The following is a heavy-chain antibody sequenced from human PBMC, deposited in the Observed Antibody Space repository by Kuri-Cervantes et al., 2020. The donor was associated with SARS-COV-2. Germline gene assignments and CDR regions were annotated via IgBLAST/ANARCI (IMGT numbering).Heavy chain of an antibody. V-gene: IGHV4-34*01. Sequence: SETLSLTCSVSGGSFGTYSWTWIRQPPGRGLEWIGEMNLFGYMYKYPSLEGRVSISMDTSKSQFSLKLHSVTAADTAIYYCARSSAWSGSSHYSGMDVWGQGTRVTVSS. J-gene: IGHJ6*02. CDR3: ARSSAWSGSSHYSGMDV. CDR2: MNLFGYM. D-gene: IGHD6-19*01. CDR1: GGSFGTYS.